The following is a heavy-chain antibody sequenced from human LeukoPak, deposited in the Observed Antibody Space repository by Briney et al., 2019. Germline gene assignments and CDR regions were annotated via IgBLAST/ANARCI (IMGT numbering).Heavy chain of an antibody. CDR3: VRDDFYYYHNGGFPH. J-gene: IGHJ1*01. CDR2: INGNGGTT. Sequence: GGSLTLSCSAPGSSFRTYAMHWARQAPGKGLEYVSAINGNGGTTYYADSVKGRFIISRDNSKNTLYLQLSSLRAEDTAVYYCVRDDFYYYHNGGFPHWGQGTLVTVSS. CDR1: GSSFRTYA. V-gene: IGHV3-64D*06. D-gene: IGHD3-22*01.